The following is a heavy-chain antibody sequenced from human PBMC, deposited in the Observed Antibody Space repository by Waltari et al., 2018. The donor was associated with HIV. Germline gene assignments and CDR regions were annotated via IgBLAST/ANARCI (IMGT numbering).Heavy chain of an antibody. CDR2: IYIGGST. CDR3: ARDPRSSGYYGMDV. V-gene: IGHV3-53*01. J-gene: IGHJ6*02. D-gene: IGHD1-26*01. CDR1: GFPTSANY. Sequence: EVQLVESGGGWLEPGGSLSLSCDDSGFPTSANYMSWVRQAPGKGLEWVSVIYIGGSTYYADSVKGRFTISRDNSKNTLSLHMNSLRAEDTAVYYCARDPRSSGYYGMDVWGQGATVTVSS.